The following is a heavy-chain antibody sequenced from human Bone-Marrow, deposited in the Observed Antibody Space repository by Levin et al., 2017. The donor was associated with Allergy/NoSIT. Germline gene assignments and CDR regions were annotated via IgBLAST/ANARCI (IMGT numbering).Heavy chain of an antibody. CDR1: GFAFSTYW. V-gene: IGHV3-74*01. CDR2: IQYDGTTT. J-gene: IGHJ4*02. CDR3: ATLYSPGPGDY. D-gene: IGHD5-12*01. Sequence: ASVKVSCAASGFAFSTYWMYWVRQAPGKGLLWVSRIQYDGTTTAYANSVKGRFTISRDNAKNTLYLQMDSLRAEDTAVYYCATLYSPGPGDYWGQGTLVTVSS.